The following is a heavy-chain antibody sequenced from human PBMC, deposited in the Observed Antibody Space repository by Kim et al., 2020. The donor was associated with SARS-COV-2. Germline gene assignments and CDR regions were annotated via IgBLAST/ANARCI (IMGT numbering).Heavy chain of an antibody. CDR2: A. CDR3: ARGAMIVAFDY. D-gene: IGHD3-22*01. V-gene: IGHV1-69*04. J-gene: IGHJ4*02. Sequence: ANYAQKFQGRVTITADKSTSTAYMELSSLRSEDTAVYYCARGAMIVAFDYWGQGTLVTVSS.